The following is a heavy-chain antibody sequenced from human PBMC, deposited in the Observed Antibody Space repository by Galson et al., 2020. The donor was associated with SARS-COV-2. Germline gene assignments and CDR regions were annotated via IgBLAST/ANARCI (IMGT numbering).Heavy chain of an antibody. CDR2: SYNSGST. Sequence: SETLSLTCTVSGDSVSSAIYSWNWIRQAPGKGLEWIGHSYNSGSTNYNPSLKSRVSISVATSKNQFSLKLSSVTAADTALYYCARLNTYYYYCCMDVWGKGTTVTVSS. CDR3: ARLNTYYYYCCMDV. V-gene: IGHV4-61*01. CDR1: GDSVSSAIYS. D-gene: IGHD2-21*01. J-gene: IGHJ6*03.